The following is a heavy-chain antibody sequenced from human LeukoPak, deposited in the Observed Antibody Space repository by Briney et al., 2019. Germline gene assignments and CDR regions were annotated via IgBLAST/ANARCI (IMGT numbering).Heavy chain of an antibody. D-gene: IGHD3-16*01. CDR3: ARSGGVLSHLFDY. V-gene: IGHV4-59*01. Sequence: SETLSLTCTVSGGSISSYYWSWIRQPPGKGLEWIGYIYYSGSTNYNPSLKSRVTMSVDTSKNQFSLKLSSVTAADTAVYYCARSGGVLSHLFDYWGQGTLVTVSS. J-gene: IGHJ4*02. CDR2: IYYSGST. CDR1: GGSISSYY.